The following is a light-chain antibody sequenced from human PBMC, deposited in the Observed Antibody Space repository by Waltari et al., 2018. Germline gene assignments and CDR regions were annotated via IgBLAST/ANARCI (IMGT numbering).Light chain of an antibody. CDR2: EAS. V-gene: IGKV3-20*01. J-gene: IGKJ1*01. CDR1: QSVGRY. Sequence: EIVLTQSPGPLSLSPGERATLPCRARQSVGRYFAWYQQNPGQAPWLLSSEASTRATGIPSRFSGSGAGTDFSLTISRLESEDFAVYYCQKYGNLPATFGQGTKVEIK. CDR3: QKYGNLPAT.